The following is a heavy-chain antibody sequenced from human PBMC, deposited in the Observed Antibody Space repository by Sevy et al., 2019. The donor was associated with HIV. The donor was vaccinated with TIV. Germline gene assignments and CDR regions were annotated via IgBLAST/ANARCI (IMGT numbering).Heavy chain of an antibody. J-gene: IGHJ4*02. CDR2: IYTSGTT. CDR1: GGSFGSSSYY. Sequence: SETLSLTCTVSGGSFGSSSYYWNWIRQPAGKGLEWIGRIYTSGTTNYNPSLKSRVTMSVDTSKNQFSLKLSSVTAADTAVYYCAGRIAVAAFDYWGQGNLVTVSP. CDR3: AGRIAVAAFDY. V-gene: IGHV4-61*02. D-gene: IGHD6-19*01.